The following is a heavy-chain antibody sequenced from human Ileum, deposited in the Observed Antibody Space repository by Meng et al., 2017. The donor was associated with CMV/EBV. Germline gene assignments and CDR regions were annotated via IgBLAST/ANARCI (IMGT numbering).Heavy chain of an antibody. D-gene: IGHD5-18*01. CDR2: MSIGGAGT. CDR3: AKGRNGYSFVFHDW. CDR1: GFTFNTYA. V-gene: IGHV3-23*01. Sequence: GGSLRLSCAASGFTFNTYAMSWVRQAAGKGLEWVSGMSIGGAGTYYADSVKGRFTISRDDSRNTLYLQMNSLRADDTALYYCAKGRNGYSFVFHDWWGQGKRVNVAS. J-gene: IGHJ5*01.